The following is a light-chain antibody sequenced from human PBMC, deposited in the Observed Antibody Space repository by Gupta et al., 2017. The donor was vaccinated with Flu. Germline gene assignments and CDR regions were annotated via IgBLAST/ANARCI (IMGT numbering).Light chain of an antibody. V-gene: IGKV1-39*01. J-gene: IGKJ3*01. Sequence: DIQMTQSPSSLSASVGDRVTLICRTNQSISNYLSWYQHKPGKAPKLLIYAASSLQSGVPSRFSGSGSGTDFTLTIIRLQPEDFASYYCQQCYSLPPTFGPGTEVDIQ. CDR3: QQCYSLPPT. CDR1: QSISNY. CDR2: AAS.